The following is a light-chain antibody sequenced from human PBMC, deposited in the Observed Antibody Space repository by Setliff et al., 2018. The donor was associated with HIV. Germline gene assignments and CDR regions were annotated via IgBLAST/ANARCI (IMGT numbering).Light chain of an antibody. CDR3: QSYDSSLSGYV. V-gene: IGLV1-40*01. J-gene: IGLJ1*01. CDR2: GNN. CDR1: SSNIGAGYD. Sequence: QSVLAQPPPVSGAPGQRVTISCTGSSSNIGAGYDVHWYQQLPGTAPKLLIYGNNNRPSGVPDRISGSKSGTSASLAITGLQAEDEANYYCQSYDSSLSGYVFGTGTKVTVL.